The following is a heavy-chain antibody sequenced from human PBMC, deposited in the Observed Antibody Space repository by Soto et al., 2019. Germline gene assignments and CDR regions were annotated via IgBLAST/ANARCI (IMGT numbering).Heavy chain of an antibody. D-gene: IGHD1-26*01. Sequence: QVQLGQSGAEVQKPGSSVNVSCKASGGTFSSYAISWVRQAPGQGLEWMGGIIPIFGTANYAQKFQGRVTITADESTSTAYMELSSLRSEDTAVYYCASGTSGSYRNHFDYWGQGTLVTVSS. CDR2: IIPIFGTA. CDR3: ASGTSGSYRNHFDY. V-gene: IGHV1-69*01. CDR1: GGTFSSYA. J-gene: IGHJ4*02.